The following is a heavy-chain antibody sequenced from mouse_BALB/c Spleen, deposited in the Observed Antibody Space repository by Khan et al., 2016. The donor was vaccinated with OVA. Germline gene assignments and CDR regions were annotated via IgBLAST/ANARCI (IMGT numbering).Heavy chain of an antibody. Sequence: EVQLVESGGGLVQPGGSLKLSCAASGFTFSSYGMSWVRQTPDKRLELVATINSNGGSTYYPDSVKGRFTISRDNAKNTLYLQMSSLKSEDKAMYYCAIMARTINWGQGTTLTVSS. CDR1: GFTFSSYG. CDR3: AIMARTIN. CDR2: INSNGGST. V-gene: IGHV5-6-3*01. J-gene: IGHJ2*01.